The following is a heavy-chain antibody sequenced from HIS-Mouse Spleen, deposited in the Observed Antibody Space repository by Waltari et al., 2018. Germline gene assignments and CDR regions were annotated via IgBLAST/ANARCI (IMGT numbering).Heavy chain of an antibody. D-gene: IGHD1-26*01. CDR2: FKPDSGGT. CDR3: ARSRSGSSEGGGAFDI. J-gene: IGHJ3*02. V-gene: IGHV1-2*02. CDR1: GYTFTGYY. Sequence: QVQLVQSGAEVKKPGASVKVSCKASGYTFTGYYMHWVRQAPGQGLEWMGWFKPDSGGTNYEQKFQGRVTMTRDTSISTAYMELSRLRSDDTAVYYCARSRSGSSEGGGAFDIWGQGTMVTVSS.